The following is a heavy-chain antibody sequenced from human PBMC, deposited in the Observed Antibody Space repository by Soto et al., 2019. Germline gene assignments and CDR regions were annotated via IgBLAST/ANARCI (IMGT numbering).Heavy chain of an antibody. V-gene: IGHV3-30-3*01. CDR3: AREKYYYGSGSYEGVFDP. CDR2: ISYDGSNK. D-gene: IGHD3-10*01. J-gene: IGHJ5*02. Sequence: GGSLRLSCAASGFTFSSYAMHWVRQAPGKGLEWVAVISYDGSNKYYADSVKGRFTISRDNSKNTLYLQMNSLRAEDTAVYYCAREKYYYGSGSYEGVFDPWGQGTLVTVSS. CDR1: GFTFSSYA.